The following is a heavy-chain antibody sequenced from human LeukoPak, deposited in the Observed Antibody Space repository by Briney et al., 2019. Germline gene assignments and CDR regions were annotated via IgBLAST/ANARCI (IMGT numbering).Heavy chain of an antibody. V-gene: IGHV4-59*12. CDR3: ARDYSYGDYLNWFDP. Sequence: ETLSLTCTVSGGSISSYCWSWIRQPPGKGLEWVGYIYYSGSTNYNPSLKSRVTISVDPPKNQFSLKLSSVTAADTAVYYCARDYSYGDYLNWFDPWGQGTLVTVSS. D-gene: IGHD4-17*01. CDR1: GGSISSYC. CDR2: IYYSGST. J-gene: IGHJ5*02.